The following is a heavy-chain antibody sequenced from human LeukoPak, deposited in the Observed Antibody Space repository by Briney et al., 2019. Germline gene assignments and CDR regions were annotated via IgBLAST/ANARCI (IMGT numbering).Heavy chain of an antibody. Sequence: SETLSLTCTVSGGSISSGDYYWSWIRQPPGKGLEWIGYIYYSGSTYYNPSLKSRVTISVDTSKNQFSLKLSSVTAADTAVYYCARGGSLSIAAFDYWGQGTLVTVSS. V-gene: IGHV4-30-4*01. CDR2: IYYSGST. CDR1: GGSISSGDYY. CDR3: ARGGSLSIAAFDY. J-gene: IGHJ4*02. D-gene: IGHD6-13*01.